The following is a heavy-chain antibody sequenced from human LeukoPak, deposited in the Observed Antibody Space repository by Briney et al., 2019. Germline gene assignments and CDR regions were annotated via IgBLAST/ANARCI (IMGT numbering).Heavy chain of an antibody. CDR1: GGTFSSYA. Sequence: SVKVSCKASGGTFSSYAISWVRQAPGQGPESMGRITPILGIANYAQKFQGRVTITADKSTSTAYMELSSLRSEDTAVYYCATSIVVVPAATDRNWFDPWGQGTLVTVSS. CDR2: ITPILGIA. V-gene: IGHV1-69*04. D-gene: IGHD2-2*01. CDR3: ATSIVVVPAATDRNWFDP. J-gene: IGHJ5*02.